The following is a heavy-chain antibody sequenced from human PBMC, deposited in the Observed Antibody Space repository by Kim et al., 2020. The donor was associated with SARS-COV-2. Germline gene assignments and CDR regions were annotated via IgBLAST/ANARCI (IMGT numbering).Heavy chain of an antibody. V-gene: IGHV4-34*01. CDR3: ARAASRDRFLEWLPHYYYYYGMDV. CDR2: INHSGST. Sequence: SETLSLTCAVYGGSFSGYYWSWIRQPPGKGLEWIGEINHSGSTNYNPSLKSRVTISVDTSKNQFSLKLSSVTAADTAVYYCARAASRDRFLEWLPHYYYYYGMDVWGQGTTVTVSS. J-gene: IGHJ6*02. CDR1: GGSFSGYY. D-gene: IGHD3-3*01.